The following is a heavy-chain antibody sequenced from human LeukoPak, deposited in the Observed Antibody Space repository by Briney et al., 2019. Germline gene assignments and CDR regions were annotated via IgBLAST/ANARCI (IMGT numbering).Heavy chain of an antibody. CDR1: GGSISSGGYY. J-gene: IGHJ4*02. D-gene: IGHD6-13*01. V-gene: IGHV4-31*03. CDR2: IYYSGST. Sequence: SETLSLTCTVSGGSISSGGYYRSWIRQHPGKGLEWIGYIYYSGSTYYNPSLKSRVTISVDTSKNQFSLKLSSVTAADTAVYYCARDASGYSSSWSRGALDYWGQGTLVTVSS. CDR3: ARDASGYSSSWSRGALDY.